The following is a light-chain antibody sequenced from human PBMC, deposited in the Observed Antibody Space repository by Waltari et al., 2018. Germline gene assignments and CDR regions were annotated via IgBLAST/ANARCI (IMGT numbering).Light chain of an antibody. CDR3: SSYISSDIPVV. CDR1: SSDIGGYNF. CDR2: EVN. J-gene: IGLJ2*01. Sequence: QSALTQPASVSGSPGQSITISCTGTSSDIGGYNFVSWYQQYPGKVPKLIIYEVNNRPSGVSNRFSGSKSGDTASLTISGLQAEDEADYYCSSYISSDIPVVFGGGTKLTVL. V-gene: IGLV2-14*03.